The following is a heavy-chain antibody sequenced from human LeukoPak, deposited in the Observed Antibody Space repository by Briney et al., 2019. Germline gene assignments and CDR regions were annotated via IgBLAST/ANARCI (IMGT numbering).Heavy chain of an antibody. CDR3: AKDARITMIVVVRGARPYYFDY. CDR2: ISSGSNYI. Sequence: TGGSLRLSCAASGFTFSSYNMNWVRQAPGKGLEWVSSISSGSNYIYYADSVKGRFTISRDHAKNSLYLQMNSLRAEDTAVYYCAKDARITMIVVVRGARPYYFDYWGQGTLVTVSS. CDR1: GFTFSSYN. V-gene: IGHV3-21*04. J-gene: IGHJ4*02. D-gene: IGHD3-22*01.